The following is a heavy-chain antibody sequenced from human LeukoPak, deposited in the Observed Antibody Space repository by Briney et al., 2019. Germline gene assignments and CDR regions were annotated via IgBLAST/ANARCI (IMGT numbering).Heavy chain of an antibody. CDR1: GFTFSSYS. Sequence: GGSLRLSCAASGFTFSSYSMNWVRQAPGEGLEWVANIRQDGSEKYYVDSVKGRFTISRDNAKNSLYLQMNSLRAEDTALYYCAKDISILYYYGSGTFSLDFWGQGTLVTVSS. CDR2: IRQDGSEK. J-gene: IGHJ4*02. CDR3: AKDISILYYYGSGTFSLDF. V-gene: IGHV3-7*03. D-gene: IGHD3-10*01.